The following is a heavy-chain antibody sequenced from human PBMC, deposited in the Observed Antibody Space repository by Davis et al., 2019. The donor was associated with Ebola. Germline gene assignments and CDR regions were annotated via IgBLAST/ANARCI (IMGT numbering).Heavy chain of an antibody. V-gene: IGHV3-23*01. CDR1: GFTFSSHA. Sequence: GESLKISCAASGFTFSSHAMSWVRQAPGKGLEWVSAISGSGGSTYYADSVKGRFTISRDNSKNTLYLQMNSLRAEDTAVYYCAKDKRLAVAGTMFDYWGQGTLVTVSS. D-gene: IGHD6-19*01. CDR3: AKDKRLAVAGTMFDY. J-gene: IGHJ4*02. CDR2: ISGSGGST.